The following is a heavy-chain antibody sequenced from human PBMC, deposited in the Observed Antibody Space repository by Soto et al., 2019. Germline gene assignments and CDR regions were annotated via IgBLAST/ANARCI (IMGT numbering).Heavy chain of an antibody. CDR1: GFTFSSYD. CDR2: IGTAGDT. D-gene: IGHD4-17*01. V-gene: IGHV3-13*01. CDR3: ARDYGAAFDI. J-gene: IGHJ3*02. Sequence: GGSMRLSCAAAGFTFSSYDRHWVRQATGKGLEWVSAIGTAGDTYYPGSVKGRFTISRENAKNSLYLQMNSLRAGDTAVYYCARDYGAAFDIWGQGTMVTVSS.